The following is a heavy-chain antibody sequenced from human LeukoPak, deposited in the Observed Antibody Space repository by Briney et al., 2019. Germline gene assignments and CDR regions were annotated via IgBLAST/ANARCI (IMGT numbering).Heavy chain of an antibody. V-gene: IGHV4-59*01. D-gene: IGHD2-2*02. Sequence: SETLSLTCTVSGGSISSYYWSWIRQPPGKGLEWIGYIYYSGSTNYNPSLKSRVTISVDTSKNQFSLKLSSVTAADTAVYYCARVGDGYCSSTSCYRTYYFDYWGQGTLVTVSS. CDR2: IYYSGST. CDR3: ARVGDGYCSSTSCYRTYYFDY. CDR1: GGSISSYY. J-gene: IGHJ4*02.